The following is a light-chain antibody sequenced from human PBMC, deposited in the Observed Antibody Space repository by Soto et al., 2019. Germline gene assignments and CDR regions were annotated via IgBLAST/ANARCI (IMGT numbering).Light chain of an antibody. CDR3: ATWDDSLYVV. CDR2: VNH. Sequence: QSALSQPPSVSATPGQRVTISCSGSSSNIGTKTVNWYQHLPGAAPKLLIYVNHQRASGVPDRFSGSRSGTSASLAISGVQSEDEGDYYCATWDDSLYVVFGGGTKLTVL. J-gene: IGLJ3*02. V-gene: IGLV1-44*01. CDR1: SSNIGTKT.